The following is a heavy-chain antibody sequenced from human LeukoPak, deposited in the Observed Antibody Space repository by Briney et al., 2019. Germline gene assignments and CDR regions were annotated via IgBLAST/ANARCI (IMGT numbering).Heavy chain of an antibody. CDR2: IYYSGST. J-gene: IGHJ3*02. V-gene: IGHV4-59*01. Sequence: SETLSLTCTVSGGFISSYYWSWIRQPPGKGLEWIGYIYYSGSTNYNPSLKSRVTISVDTSKNQFSLKLSSVTAADTAVYYCARPYCSGGSCFDAFDIWGQGTMVTVSS. D-gene: IGHD2-15*01. CDR3: ARPYCSGGSCFDAFDI. CDR1: GGFISSYY.